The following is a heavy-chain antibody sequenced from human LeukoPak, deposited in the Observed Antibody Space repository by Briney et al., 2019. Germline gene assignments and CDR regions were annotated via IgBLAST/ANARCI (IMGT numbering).Heavy chain of an antibody. V-gene: IGHV3-9*01. CDR3: ARTPTFGGVIVIPYYFDY. D-gene: IGHD3-16*02. CDR2: ISWNSGSI. J-gene: IGHJ4*02. Sequence: PGGSLRLSCAASGFTFDDYAMHWVRQAPGKGLEWVSGISWNSGSIGYADSVKGRFTISRDNAKNSLYLQMNSPRAEDTALYYCARTPTFGGVIVIPYYFDYWGQGTLVTVSS. CDR1: GFTFDDYA.